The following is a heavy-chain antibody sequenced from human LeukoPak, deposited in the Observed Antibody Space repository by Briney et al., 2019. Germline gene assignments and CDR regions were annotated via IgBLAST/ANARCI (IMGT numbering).Heavy chain of an antibody. V-gene: IGHV4-30-2*01. D-gene: IGHD2-8*02. CDR2: IYHSGST. Sequence: SETLSLTCTVSGGSISSGGYYWSWIRQPPGKGLEWIGYIYHSGSTYYNPSLKSRVSISLDKSTNQFSLKLSSVTAADTAVYYCARELPAGGYYFDYWGQGTLVTVSS. J-gene: IGHJ4*02. CDR1: GGSISSGGYY. CDR3: ARELPAGGYYFDY.